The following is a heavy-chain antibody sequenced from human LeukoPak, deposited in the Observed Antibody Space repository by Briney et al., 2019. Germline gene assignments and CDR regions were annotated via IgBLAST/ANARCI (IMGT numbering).Heavy chain of an antibody. V-gene: IGHV4-59*01. CDR1: GGSISTYY. CDR3: ALYDSSGYYSGYFDY. D-gene: IGHD3-22*01. CDR2: ISYSGST. Sequence: PSETLSLTCTVSGGSISTYYWSWIRQPPGKGLEWIGYISYSGSTNYNPSLRSRVTISVDTSKNHFSLKLSSVTAADTALYYCALYDSSGYYSGYFDYWGQGTLVTVSS. J-gene: IGHJ4*02.